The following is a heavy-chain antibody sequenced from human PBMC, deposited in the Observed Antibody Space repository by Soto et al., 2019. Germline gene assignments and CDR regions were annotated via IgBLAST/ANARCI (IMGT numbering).Heavy chain of an antibody. CDR1: GGTFSSYA. CDR2: IIPIFGTA. Sequence: SVKVSCKASGGTFSSYAISWVRQAPGQGLEWMGGIIPIFGTANYAQKFQGRVTITADESTSTAYMELSSLRSEDTAVYYCARDRPIIAAAAVSYYYGMDVWGQGTTVTVSS. CDR3: ARDRPIIAAAAVSYYYGMDV. V-gene: IGHV1-69*13. J-gene: IGHJ6*02. D-gene: IGHD6-13*01.